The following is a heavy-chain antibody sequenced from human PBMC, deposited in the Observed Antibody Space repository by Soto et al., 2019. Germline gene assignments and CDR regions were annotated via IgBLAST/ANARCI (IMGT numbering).Heavy chain of an antibody. CDR2: INPSGGST. CDR3: ARDVYHRNDQWLVLSSYGASTYYYGMDV. V-gene: IGHV1-46*01. J-gene: IGHJ6*02. D-gene: IGHD6-19*01. CDR1: GYTFTSYY. Sequence: ASVKVSCKASGYTFTSYYMHWVRQAPGQGLEWMGIINPSGGSTSYAQKFQGRVTMTRDTSTSTVYMELSSLRSEDTAVYYCARDVYHRNDQWLVLSSYGASTYYYGMDVWGQGTTVTVSS.